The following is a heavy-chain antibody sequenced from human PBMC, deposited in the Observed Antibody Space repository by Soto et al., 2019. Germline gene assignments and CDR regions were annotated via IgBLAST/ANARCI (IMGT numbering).Heavy chain of an antibody. J-gene: IGHJ6*02. V-gene: IGHV1-69*12. Sequence: QVQLVQSGAEVKKPGSSVKVSCKVSGGTFNNYAISWVRRAPGQGLEWMGGIIPIFDTANYAQKFQGRVTITADESTSTAYMELSSLGSEDTAVYHCAGGPGVLGTSGRLVYYDMDVWGQGTTVTVSS. CDR3: AGGPGVLGTSGRLVYYDMDV. CDR2: IIPIFDTA. CDR1: GGTFNNYA. D-gene: IGHD2-2*01.